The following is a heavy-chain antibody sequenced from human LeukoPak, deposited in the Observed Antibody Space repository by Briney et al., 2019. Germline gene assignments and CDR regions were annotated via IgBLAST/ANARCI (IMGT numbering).Heavy chain of an antibody. CDR2: IYASGTT. D-gene: IGHD5-24*01. V-gene: IGHV4-61*02. J-gene: IGHJ4*02. CDR3: AREERWLQSLAY. CDR1: GGSISSGSYY. Sequence: PSQTLSLTCTVSGGSISSGSYYWSWIRQPAGRGLEWIGRIYASGTTNYNPSPKSRVTMSVDTSKDQFSLKLSSVTAADTAMYYCAREERWLQSLAYWGQGTLVTVSS.